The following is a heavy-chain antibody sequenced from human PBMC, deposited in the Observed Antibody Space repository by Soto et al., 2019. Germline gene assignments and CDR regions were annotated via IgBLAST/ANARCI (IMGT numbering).Heavy chain of an antibody. V-gene: IGHV2-26*01. Sequence: QVTLKESGPVLVKPTETLTLTCTVSGFSLSNARMGVSWIRQPPGKALEWLAHIFSNDEKSYSTSLKSRLTISKDTSKSQVVLTMTNMDPVDIATYYCARIGDYYDSSGYYPTYFQHWGQGTLVTVSS. J-gene: IGHJ1*01. CDR3: ARIGDYYDSSGYYPTYFQH. D-gene: IGHD3-22*01. CDR1: GFSLSNARMG. CDR2: IFSNDEK.